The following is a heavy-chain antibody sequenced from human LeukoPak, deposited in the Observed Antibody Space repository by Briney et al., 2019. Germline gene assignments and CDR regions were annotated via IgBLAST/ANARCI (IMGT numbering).Heavy chain of an antibody. V-gene: IGHV3-9*01. CDR3: AKAPVATQRAQRAFDI. CDR1: GFTFDDYA. CDR2: INWKSNSI. D-gene: IGHD2-15*01. J-gene: IGHJ3*02. Sequence: GGSLRLSCVASGFTFDDYAMHWVRQAPGMGLEWVSGINWKSNSIGYADSVKGRFTISRDNAKNSLYLQMNSLRAEDTALYYCAKAPVATQRAQRAFDIWGQGTMVTVSS.